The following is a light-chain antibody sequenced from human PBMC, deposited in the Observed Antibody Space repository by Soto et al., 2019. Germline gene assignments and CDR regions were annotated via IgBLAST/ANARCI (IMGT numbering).Light chain of an antibody. Sequence: DVQMTQSPSSLSALVGDRVTITCRASQSVSRYLNWYQHKPGKAPKLLINAASNLRSGVPSRFSGSGSGTDFTLTIYGLEPEDFAVYYGQQSYINPRIAFGRGTRLEIK. CDR2: AAS. V-gene: IGKV1-39*01. CDR1: QSVSRY. J-gene: IGKJ5*01. CDR3: QQSYINPRIA.